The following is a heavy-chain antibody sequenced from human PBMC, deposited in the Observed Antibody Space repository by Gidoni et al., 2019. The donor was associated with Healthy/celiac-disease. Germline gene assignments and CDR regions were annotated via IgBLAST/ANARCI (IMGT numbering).Heavy chain of an antibody. CDR1: GGSISSGGYY. CDR2: IYYSGST. V-gene: IGHV4-31*03. Sequence: QVQLQESGPGLVKPSQTLSLTCTVSGGSISSGGYYWSWIRQHPGKGLEWIGYIYYSGSTYYNPSLKSRVTISVDTSKNQFSLKLSSVTAADTAVYYCAGDIVVVPAAPHGIDAFDIWGQGTMVTVSS. D-gene: IGHD2-2*01. J-gene: IGHJ3*02. CDR3: AGDIVVVPAAPHGIDAFDI.